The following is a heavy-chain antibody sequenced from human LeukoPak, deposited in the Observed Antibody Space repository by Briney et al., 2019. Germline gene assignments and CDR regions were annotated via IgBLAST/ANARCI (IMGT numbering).Heavy chain of an antibody. D-gene: IGHD3-22*01. CDR2: INSYNGNT. J-gene: IGHJ4*02. V-gene: IGHV1-18*01. CDR1: GYTFSNYG. Sequence: GASVKVSCKASGYTFSNYGINWVRQAPGQGLEWMGWINSYNGNTYYAQRLQGRVTMTRDTSTGTAYLELRRLRSDDTAVYYCARAPTYYYDSSGYTHFDYWGQGTLVTVSS. CDR3: ARAPTYYYDSSGYTHFDY.